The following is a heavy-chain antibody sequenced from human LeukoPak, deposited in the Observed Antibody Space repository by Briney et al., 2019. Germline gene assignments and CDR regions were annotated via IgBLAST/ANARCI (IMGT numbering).Heavy chain of an antibody. Sequence: ASVKVSCKVSGYTLTELSMHWVRQAPGKGLEWMGGFDPEDGETIYAQKFQGRVTMTEDTSTDTAYMELSSLRSEDTAVYYCATGWGSRASYDAFDIWGQGTMVTVSS. CDR1: GYTLTELS. V-gene: IGHV1-24*01. J-gene: IGHJ3*02. CDR3: ATGWGSRASYDAFDI. D-gene: IGHD6-13*01. CDR2: FDPEDGET.